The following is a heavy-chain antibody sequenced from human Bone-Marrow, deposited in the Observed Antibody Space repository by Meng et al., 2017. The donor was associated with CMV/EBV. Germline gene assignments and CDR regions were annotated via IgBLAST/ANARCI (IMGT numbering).Heavy chain of an antibody. CDR3: ARAVEWLLEDYYYYGMDV. J-gene: IGHJ6*02. Sequence: GESLKISCAPSGFTFSSYAMSWVRQAPGKGLEWVSAISGSGGSTYYADSVKGRFTISRDNSKNTLYLQMNSLRAEDTAVYYCARAVEWLLEDYYYYGMDVWGQGTTVTVSS. CDR2: ISGSGGST. V-gene: IGHV3-23*01. D-gene: IGHD3-3*01. CDR1: GFTFSSYA.